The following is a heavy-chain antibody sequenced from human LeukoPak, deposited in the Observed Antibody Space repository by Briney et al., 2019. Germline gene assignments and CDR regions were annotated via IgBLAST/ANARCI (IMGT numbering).Heavy chain of an antibody. Sequence: SETLSLTCDVSGGSITQTNYWTWVRQPPGKGLEWIGSINYSGSTYYNPSLKSRVTISVDTSKNQFSLKLSSVTAADTAVYYCAKKGDTGNYDIWGQGAMVTVSS. CDR1: GGSITQTNY. V-gene: IGHV4-39*01. D-gene: IGHD1-26*01. J-gene: IGHJ3*02. CDR3: AKKGDTGNYDI. CDR2: INYSGST.